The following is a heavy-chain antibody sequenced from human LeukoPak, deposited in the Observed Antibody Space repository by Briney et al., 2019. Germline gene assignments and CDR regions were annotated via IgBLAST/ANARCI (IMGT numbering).Heavy chain of an antibody. CDR2: ISCSGGST. D-gene: IGHD1-26*01. CDR1: GFTFSNYA. Sequence: GGSLRLSCAASGFTFSNYAMSWVRQAPGKGLELVSAISCSGGSTYYADSVKGRFTISRDNSKNTLYLQMKSLRAADTAVYSCAKDRSGWERLERFDYWGQGTLVTVSS. V-gene: IGHV3-23*01. J-gene: IGHJ4*02. CDR3: AKDRSGWERLERFDY.